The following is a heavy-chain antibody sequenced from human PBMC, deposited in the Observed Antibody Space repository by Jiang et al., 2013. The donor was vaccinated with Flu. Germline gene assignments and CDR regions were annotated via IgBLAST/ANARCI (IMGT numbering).Heavy chain of an antibody. J-gene: IGHJ6*02. Sequence: RLSCAASGFTFSSYGMHWVRQAPGKGLEWVAVIWYDGSNKYYADSVKGRFTISRDNSKNTLYLQMNSLRAEDTAVYYCAREPLRSGRYYGMDVWGQGTTVTVSS. CDR3: AREPLRSGRYYGMDV. CDR1: GFTFSSYG. CDR2: IWYDGSNK. D-gene: IGHD2-8*02. V-gene: IGHV3-33*01.